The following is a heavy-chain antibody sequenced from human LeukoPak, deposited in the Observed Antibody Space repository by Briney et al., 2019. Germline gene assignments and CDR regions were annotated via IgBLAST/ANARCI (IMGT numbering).Heavy chain of an antibody. CDR2: IIPIFGTA. V-gene: IGHV1-69*13. Sequence: GASVKVSCKASGGTFSSYAISWVRQAPGQGLEWMGGIIPIFGTANYAQKFQGRVTITADESTSTAYMELSSLRSEDTAVYYCARCSSTSCYNGGAEYFQHWGQGTLVTVSS. CDR1: GGTFSSYA. J-gene: IGHJ1*01. CDR3: ARCSSTSCYNGGAEYFQH. D-gene: IGHD2-2*02.